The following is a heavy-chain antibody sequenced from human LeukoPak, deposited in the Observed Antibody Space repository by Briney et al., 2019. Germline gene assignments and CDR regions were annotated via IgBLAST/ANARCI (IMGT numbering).Heavy chain of an antibody. CDR1: GYIFTAYW. D-gene: IGHD2-2*01. CDR2: VYPGDSDT. J-gene: IGHJ4*02. CDR3: ARRQGCSSTSCPPDS. V-gene: IGHV5-51*01. Sequence: GESLKISCKGSGYIFTAYWIGWVRQMPGKGLEWMGIVYPGDSDTRYSPSFQGQVTISADKSINTAYLQWSSLKASDTAMYYCARRQGCSSTSCPPDSWGQGTLVTVSS.